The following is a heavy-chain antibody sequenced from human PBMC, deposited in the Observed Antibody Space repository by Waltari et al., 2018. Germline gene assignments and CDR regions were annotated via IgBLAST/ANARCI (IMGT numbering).Heavy chain of an antibody. D-gene: IGHD1-1*01. CDR1: GYTFTRSA. CDR3: AIRRNDFDC. V-gene: IGHV7-4-1*02. CDR2: INTNTEHP. Sequence: QAQLVHSGSELKKPGASVKVSCKASGYTFTRSATNWVRQATGQGLEWMGWINTNTEHPTYAQGFTGLCVFPLDTSVSTAYLQISSLKAGYTAVYYCAIRRNDFDCWGQGTLVTVSS. J-gene: IGHJ4*02.